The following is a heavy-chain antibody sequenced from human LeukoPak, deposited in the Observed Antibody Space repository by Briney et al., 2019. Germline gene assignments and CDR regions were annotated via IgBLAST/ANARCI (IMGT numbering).Heavy chain of an antibody. V-gene: IGHV4-39*02. CDR3: ARDPVYSSSWYGGWSAFDI. Sequence: PSETLSLTCTVSGVSISSSNSYWGWIRQPPGKGLEWIGSIYYSGNTYYNASLKSQVSISIDTSKNQFSLRLTSVTTADTAVYYCARDPVYSSSWYGGWSAFDIWGQGTMVTVSS. CDR1: GVSISSSNSY. D-gene: IGHD6-13*01. CDR2: IYYSGNT. J-gene: IGHJ3*02.